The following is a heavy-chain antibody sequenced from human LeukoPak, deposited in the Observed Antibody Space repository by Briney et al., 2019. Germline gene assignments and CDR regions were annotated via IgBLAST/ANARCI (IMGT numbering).Heavy chain of an antibody. CDR1: GGSISFYY. CDR3: ARSLWFGEFKFDY. V-gene: IGHV4-59*01. J-gene: IGHJ4*02. D-gene: IGHD3-10*01. CDR2: IYYSGST. Sequence: PSETLSLTCTVSGGSISFYYWSWIRQAPGKGLEWIGYIYYSGSTNYNPSLKSRITISVDTSKNQFSLKLSSVTAADTAVYYCARSLWFGEFKFDYWGQGTLVTVSS.